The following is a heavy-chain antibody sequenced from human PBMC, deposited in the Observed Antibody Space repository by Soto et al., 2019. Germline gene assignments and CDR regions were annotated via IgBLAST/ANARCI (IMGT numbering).Heavy chain of an antibody. D-gene: IGHD3-3*01. CDR1: GYPVTAYY. CDR3: ARGGGVGVAGSAAFEM. J-gene: IGHJ3*02. V-gene: IGHV1-2*02. Sequence: QLHLVQSGAVVKKPGASVTVSCSASGYPVTAYYMHWVRQAPGRGLEWMGGINPATGAAKYTQTFQGRVTMTRDTSTSTVFMELGGLTSEDTAVFYCARGGGVGVAGSAAFEMWGQGTVVTVSS. CDR2: INPATGAA.